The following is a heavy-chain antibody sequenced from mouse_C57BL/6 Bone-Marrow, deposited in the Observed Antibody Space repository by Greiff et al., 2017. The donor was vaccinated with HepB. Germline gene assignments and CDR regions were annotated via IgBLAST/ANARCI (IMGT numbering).Heavy chain of an antibody. CDR3: AREEGLTGTDFDY. J-gene: IGHJ2*01. CDR2: ISYDGSN. D-gene: IGHD4-1*01. Sequence: EVHLVESGPGLVKPSQSLSLTCSVPGYSITSGYYWNWIRQFPGNKLEWMGYISYDGSNNYNPSLKNRISITRDTSKNQFFLKLNSVTTEDTATYYCAREEGLTGTDFDYWGQGTTLTVSS. V-gene: IGHV3-6*01. CDR1: GYSITSGYY.